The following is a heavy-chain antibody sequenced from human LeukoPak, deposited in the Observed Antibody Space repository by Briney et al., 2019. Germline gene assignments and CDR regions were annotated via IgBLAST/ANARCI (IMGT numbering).Heavy chain of an antibody. CDR2: IIPIFGTA. CDR3: ARLYDYVWGSYRHFDY. CDR1: GGTFSSYA. D-gene: IGHD3-16*02. V-gene: IGHV1-69*13. Sequence: SVKVSCKASGGTFSSYAISWVRQAPGQGLEWMGGIIPIFGTANYAQKFQGRVTITADESTSTAYMELSSLRSEDTAVYYCARLYDYVWGSYRHFDYWGQGTLVTVSS. J-gene: IGHJ4*02.